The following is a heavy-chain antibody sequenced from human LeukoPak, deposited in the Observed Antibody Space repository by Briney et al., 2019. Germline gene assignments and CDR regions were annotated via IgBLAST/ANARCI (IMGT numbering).Heavy chain of an antibody. V-gene: IGHV1-2*02. CDR3: ARTTYQLLLYDY. J-gene: IGHJ4*02. D-gene: IGHD2-2*01. CDR2: INPNSGDT. CDR1: GYTFTSYG. Sequence: ASVKVSCKASGYTFTSYGISWVRQAPGQGLEWMGWINPNSGDTNYAQKFQGRVTMTRDTSISTAYMELSRLRSDDTAVYYCARTTYQLLLYDYWGQGTLVTVSS.